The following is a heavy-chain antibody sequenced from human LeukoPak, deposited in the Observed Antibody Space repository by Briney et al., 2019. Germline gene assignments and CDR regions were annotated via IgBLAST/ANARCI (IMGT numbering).Heavy chain of an antibody. CDR3: ARDLAS. CDR1: GFIFSNYA. Sequence: QSGGSLRLSCAASGFIFSNYAMQWVRQAPGMGLEWVAFIRYDGGNTYYADSVKGRFTISRDNSKNTMYLQMNSLNAEDTAVYYCARDLASWGQGTLVTVSS. CDR2: IRYDGGNT. J-gene: IGHJ5*01. V-gene: IGHV3-30*02.